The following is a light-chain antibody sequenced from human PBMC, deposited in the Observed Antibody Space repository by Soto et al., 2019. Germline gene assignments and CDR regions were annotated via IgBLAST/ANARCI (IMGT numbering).Light chain of an antibody. CDR1: QSVKNNY. CDR2: GAS. CDR3: QQYGSKPWT. Sequence: EIVLTQSPGTLSLFLGGRATLSCRASQSVKNNYLAWYQQKPGQAPRLLLFGASNMATDISDRFSGSGSGTDLTLTISRLEPEDFSVYYCQQYGSKPWTFGQGTEVAVK. J-gene: IGKJ1*01. V-gene: IGKV3-20*01.